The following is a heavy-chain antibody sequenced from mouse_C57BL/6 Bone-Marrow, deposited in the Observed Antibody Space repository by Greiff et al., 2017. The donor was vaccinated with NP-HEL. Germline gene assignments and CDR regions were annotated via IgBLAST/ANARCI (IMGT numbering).Heavy chain of an antibody. V-gene: IGHV5-6*01. CDR3: ARHPTVVATEGYFDY. CDR2: ISSGGSYT. D-gene: IGHD1-1*01. J-gene: IGHJ2*01. Sequence: EVMLVESGGDLVKPGGSLKLSCAASGFTFSSYGMSWVRQTPDKRLEWVATISSGGSYTYYPDSVKGRFTISRDNAKNTLYLQMSRLKSEDTAMYYCARHPTVVATEGYFDYWGQGTTLTVSS. CDR1: GFTFSSYG.